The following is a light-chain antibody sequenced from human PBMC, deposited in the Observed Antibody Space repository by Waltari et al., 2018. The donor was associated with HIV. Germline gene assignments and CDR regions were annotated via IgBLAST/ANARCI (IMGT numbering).Light chain of an antibody. CDR2: DVS. CDR1: SSDIGGYNY. J-gene: IGLJ3*02. Sequence: QSALTQPRSVSGSPGQSVTISCTGTSSDIGGYNYVSWYQQYPGKAPKLMIYDVSERPSGGPDRFSGSKSGNTASLTISGLQAEDETDYYCCSYAGSSWVFGGGTKLTVL. CDR3: CSYAGSSWV. V-gene: IGLV2-11*01.